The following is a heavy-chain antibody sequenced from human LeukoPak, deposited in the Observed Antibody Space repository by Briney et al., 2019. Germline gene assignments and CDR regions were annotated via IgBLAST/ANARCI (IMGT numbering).Heavy chain of an antibody. CDR2: INSDGSGT. Sequence: QTGGCLRLSCAASGFTFSSYWMHWVRQAPGKGLVWVSRINSDGSGTSYADSVKGRFTISRDNAKNTLYLQMNSLRAEDTAVYYCTRGYGSSLGGYWGQGTLVTVSS. V-gene: IGHV3-74*01. CDR3: TRGYGSSLGGY. D-gene: IGHD3-16*01. J-gene: IGHJ4*02. CDR1: GFTFSSYW.